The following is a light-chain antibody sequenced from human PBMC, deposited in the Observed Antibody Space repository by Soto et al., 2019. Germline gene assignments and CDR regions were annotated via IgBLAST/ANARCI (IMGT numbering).Light chain of an antibody. CDR1: QSISSW. V-gene: IGKV1-5*01. CDR2: DAS. CDR3: QQYNSYSWT. J-gene: IGKJ1*01. Sequence: GDRVTITCRASQSISSWLAWYQQKPGKAPKLLIYDASSLESGVPSRFSGSGSGTEFTFTISSLQPDDFATYYCQQYNSYSWTFGQGTKVEIK.